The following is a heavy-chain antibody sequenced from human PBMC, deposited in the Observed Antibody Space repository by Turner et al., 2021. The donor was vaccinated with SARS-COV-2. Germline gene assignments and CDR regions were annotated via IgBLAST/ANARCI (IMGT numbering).Heavy chain of an antibody. CDR1: GFTFSPYA. Sequence: QVQPVASGGGVVQPAGSLRLCCAASGFTFSPYAMHWVRQAPSKGLEWVAVISYDGSNKYYADSVEGRFTITRDNSKNTLYLQMNSLRAEDTAVYYCARAGWDLLPFDAFDIWGQGTMVTISS. CDR2: ISYDGSNK. V-gene: IGHV3-30-3*01. J-gene: IGHJ3*02. D-gene: IGHD1-26*01. CDR3: ARAGWDLLPFDAFDI.